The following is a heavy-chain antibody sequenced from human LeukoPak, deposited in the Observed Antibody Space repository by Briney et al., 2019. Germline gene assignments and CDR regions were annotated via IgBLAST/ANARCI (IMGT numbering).Heavy chain of an antibody. J-gene: IGHJ3*02. CDR3: ARAMPRNYYDSSGRYDAFDI. Sequence: SETLSLTCTVSGGSISSSSYYWGWIRQPPGKGLEWIGSIYYSGSTYYNPSLKSRVTISVDTSKNQFSLKLSSVTAADTAVYYCARAMPRNYYDSSGRYDAFDIWGQGTMVTVSS. CDR1: GGSISSSSYY. V-gene: IGHV4-39*07. CDR2: IYYSGST. D-gene: IGHD3-22*01.